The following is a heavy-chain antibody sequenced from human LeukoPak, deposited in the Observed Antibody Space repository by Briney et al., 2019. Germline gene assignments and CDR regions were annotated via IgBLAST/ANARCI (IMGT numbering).Heavy chain of an antibody. CDR2: ISSSGSTI. V-gene: IGHV3-11*01. J-gene: IGHJ5*01. D-gene: IGHD3-10*01. CDR1: GFTFSDYY. CDR3: AKRFRGSGNWFDS. Sequence: GGSLRLSCAGSGFTFSDYYMSWIRQAPGKGLEWVSYISSSGSTIYYADPVKGRFTISRDNAKNSLFLQMDSLRAEDTAVYYCAKRFRGSGNWFDSWGQGTLVTVSS.